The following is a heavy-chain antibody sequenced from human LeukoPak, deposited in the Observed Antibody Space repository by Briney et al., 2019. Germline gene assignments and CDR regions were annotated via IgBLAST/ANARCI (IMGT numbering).Heavy chain of an antibody. Sequence: SETLSLTCAVYGGSFSGYYWSWIRQPPGKGLEWIGYIYYSGSTYYNPSLKSRVTISVDTSKNQFSPKLSSVTAADTAVYYCAGDYDSSGYYGYWGQGTLVTVSS. CDR1: GGSFSGYY. J-gene: IGHJ4*02. V-gene: IGHV4-30-4*01. CDR3: AGDYDSSGYYGY. D-gene: IGHD3-22*01. CDR2: IYYSGST.